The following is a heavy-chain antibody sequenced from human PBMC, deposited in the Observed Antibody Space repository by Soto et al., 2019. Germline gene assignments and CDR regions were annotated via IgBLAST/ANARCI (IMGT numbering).Heavy chain of an antibody. Sequence: QVQLQESGPRLVKASETLSLTCSVSGGSVSSGSDYWSWIRQPPGKGLEWIGYIHYSGSTNYNPSLKSRVTISVDPSKKQFSLKLGSVTAADTAVYYCARVGGGATTVNWFDPWGQGTLVTVSS. CDR1: GGSVSSGSDY. J-gene: IGHJ5*02. CDR3: ARVGGGATTVNWFDP. V-gene: IGHV4-61*01. CDR2: IHYSGST. D-gene: IGHD5-12*01.